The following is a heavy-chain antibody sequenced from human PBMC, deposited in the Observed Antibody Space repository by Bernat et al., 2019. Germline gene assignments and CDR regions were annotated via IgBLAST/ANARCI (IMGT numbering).Heavy chain of an antibody. CDR3: ARDRPHYDYVQAVMLGSYFDY. Sequence: QVQLQESGPGLVKPSQTLSLTCTVSGGSISSGGYYWSWIRQHPGKGLEWIGYIYYSGSTYYNPSLKSRVTISVDTSKNQFSLKLSSVTAADTAVYYCARDRPHYDYVQAVMLGSYFDYWGQGTLVTVSS. D-gene: IGHD3-16*01. J-gene: IGHJ4*02. V-gene: IGHV4-31*03. CDR1: GGSISSGGYY. CDR2: IYYSGST.